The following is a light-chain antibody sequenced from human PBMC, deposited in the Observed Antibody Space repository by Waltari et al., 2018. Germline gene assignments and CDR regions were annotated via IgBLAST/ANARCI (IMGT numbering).Light chain of an antibody. Sequence: QSVLTQPPSVSGAPGPRVTISCPGSSSNIGAGYDVHWYQQLPGTAPKPLIYGNSNRPSGVPDRFSGSKSGTSASLAITGLQAEDEADYYCQSYDSSLSGVVFGGGTKLTVL. J-gene: IGLJ2*01. CDR2: GNS. CDR1: SSNIGAGYD. CDR3: QSYDSSLSGVV. V-gene: IGLV1-40*01.